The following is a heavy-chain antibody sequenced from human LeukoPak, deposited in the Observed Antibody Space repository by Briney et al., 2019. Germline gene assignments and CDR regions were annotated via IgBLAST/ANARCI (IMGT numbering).Heavy chain of an antibody. CDR3: ARGRLIVAPGVYYFEN. V-gene: IGHV4-59*08. J-gene: IGHJ4*02. CDR2: KYYRGGT. CDR1: GDFSSDYY. Sequence: SETLSLTCTVSGDFSSDYYWSWIRQPPGKGLEWIGYKYYRGGTNYNPALERRVTISGDMSKNEFYLRLTSVTAADTAVYYCARGRLIVAPGVYYFENWGQGTLVTVSS. D-gene: IGHD5-12*01.